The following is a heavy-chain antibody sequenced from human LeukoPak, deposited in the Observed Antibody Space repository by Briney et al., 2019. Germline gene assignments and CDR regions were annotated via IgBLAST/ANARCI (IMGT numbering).Heavy chain of an antibody. J-gene: IGHJ4*02. CDR2: IYYTGST. V-gene: IGHV4-59*12. CDR3: AGSLYYYGSGSYGDY. D-gene: IGHD3-10*01. Sequence: PSETLSLTCTVSDGSINGYYWSWIRQSPGKGLESLGYIYYTGSTNYNPSLKSRVTISVDTSKNQFSLKLSSVTAADTAVYYCAGSLYYYGSGSYGDYWGQGTLVTVSS. CDR1: DGSINGYY.